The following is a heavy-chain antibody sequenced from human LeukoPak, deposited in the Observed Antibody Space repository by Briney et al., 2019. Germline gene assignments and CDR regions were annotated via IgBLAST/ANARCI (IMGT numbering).Heavy chain of an antibody. Sequence: GGSLRLSCAASGFTFSNAWMSWVRQAPGKGLEWVAVISYDGSNKYYADSVKGRFTISRDNSKNTLYLQMNSLRAEDTAVYYCAREWELGAFDIWGQGTMVTVSS. V-gene: IGHV3-30-3*01. CDR2: ISYDGSNK. CDR3: AREWELGAFDI. J-gene: IGHJ3*02. D-gene: IGHD1-26*01. CDR1: GFTFSNAW.